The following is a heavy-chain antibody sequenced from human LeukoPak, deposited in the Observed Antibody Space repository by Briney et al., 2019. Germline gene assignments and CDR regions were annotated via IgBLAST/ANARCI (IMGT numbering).Heavy chain of an antibody. D-gene: IGHD3-9*01. V-gene: IGHV4-4*02. CDR2: IYHSGST. CDR1: GGSISSSNW. Sequence: SGTLSLTCAVSGGSISSSNWWSWVRQPPGKGLEWIGEIYHSGSTNYNPSLKSRVTISVDTSMNQFSLKLSSVTAADTAVYYCARDLYDIGLDYWGQGTLVTVSS. CDR3: ARDLYDIGLDY. J-gene: IGHJ4*02.